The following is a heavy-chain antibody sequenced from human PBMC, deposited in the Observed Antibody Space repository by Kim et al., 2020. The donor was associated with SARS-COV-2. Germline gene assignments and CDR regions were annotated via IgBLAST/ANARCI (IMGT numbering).Heavy chain of an antibody. J-gene: IGHJ4*02. CDR2: IYTGGST. V-gene: IGHV4-4*07. CDR3: AGAKVGTADFDY. D-gene: IGHD2-2*01. Sequence: SETLSLTCTVSGGSINDYYWNWIRQSAGKGLEWIGRIYTGGSTNYNHSLKSRITMSVDTSKSQFSLKLTSVTAADTAVYYCAGAKVGTADFDYWGQGTLVTVSS. CDR1: GGSINDYY.